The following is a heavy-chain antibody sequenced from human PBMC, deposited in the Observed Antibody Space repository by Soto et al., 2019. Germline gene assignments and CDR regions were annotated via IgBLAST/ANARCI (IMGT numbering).Heavy chain of an antibody. D-gene: IGHD6-19*01. CDR1: GFTFSTFS. Sequence: EVQLVESGGGSVQPGGSLRLPCAASGFTFSTFSMNWVRQAPGRGLEWISYISGGGRPISYVDSVKGRFTISRDNAKNSLYLQMDSLTDEDTAVYYCARDLGWAFDSWGQGTLVTVSS. CDR2: ISGGGRPI. V-gene: IGHV3-48*02. J-gene: IGHJ4*02. CDR3: ARDLGWAFDS.